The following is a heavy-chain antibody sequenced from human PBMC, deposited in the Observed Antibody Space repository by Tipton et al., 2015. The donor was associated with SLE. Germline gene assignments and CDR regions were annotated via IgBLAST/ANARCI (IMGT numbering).Heavy chain of an antibody. V-gene: IGHV4-34*01. CDR3: ARSSLRLELHF. D-gene: IGHD1-7*01. CDR1: GGSLSGYY. J-gene: IGHJ4*02. CDR2: INHSGTT. Sequence: TLSLTCSVYGGSLSGYYWSWIRQPPGKGLEWIGEINHSGTTNYNPSLKSRVIISVDTSKNQFSLKLSSVTAADTAVYYCARSSLRLELHFWGQGTPVTVSS.